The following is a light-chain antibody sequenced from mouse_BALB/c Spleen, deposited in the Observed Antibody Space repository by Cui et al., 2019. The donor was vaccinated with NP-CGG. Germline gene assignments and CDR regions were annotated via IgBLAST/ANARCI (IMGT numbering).Light chain of an antibody. Sequence: QAAVTQASAPTTSPGATVTLTCRSSTGAGTTSNYANWVQEKPDHLFTGLIGGTNNRVPGVPGRFSGSLIGDKAALTITGAQTEDEAIYFCALWYSNHWVFGGGTKLTVL. V-gene: IGLV1*01. CDR3: ALWYSNHWV. CDR2: GTN. J-gene: IGLJ1*01. CDR1: TGAGTTSNY.